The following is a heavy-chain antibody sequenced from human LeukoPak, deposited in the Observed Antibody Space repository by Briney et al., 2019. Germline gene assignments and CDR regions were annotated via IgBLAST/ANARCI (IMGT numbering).Heavy chain of an antibody. D-gene: IGHD3-10*02. CDR3: AELGITMIGGV. CDR1: GFTFSNAW. V-gene: IGHV3-48*04. J-gene: IGHJ6*04. Sequence: PGGSLRPSCAASGFTFSNAWMNWVRQAPGKGLEWVSYISSSGSTIYYADSVKGRFTISRDNAKNSLYLQMNSLRAEDTAVYYCAELGITMIGGVWGKGTTVTISS. CDR2: ISSSGSTI.